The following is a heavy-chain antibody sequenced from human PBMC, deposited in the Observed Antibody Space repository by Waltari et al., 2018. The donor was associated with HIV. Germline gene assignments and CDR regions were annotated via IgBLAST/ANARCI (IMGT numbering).Heavy chain of an antibody. V-gene: IGHV3-7*01. CDR2: IKQDGSEK. Sequence: EAHLVEAGAGLVSAGGSLSLPCAAFAFLFGSNWMGWVRQAPGKGLEWVANIKQDGSEKYYVDSVKGRFTISRDNAKNSLYLQMNSLRAEDTAVYYCARDNWNDGLDIWGQGTMVTVSS. CDR1: AFLFGSNW. CDR3: ARDNWNDGLDI. J-gene: IGHJ3*02. D-gene: IGHD1-1*01.